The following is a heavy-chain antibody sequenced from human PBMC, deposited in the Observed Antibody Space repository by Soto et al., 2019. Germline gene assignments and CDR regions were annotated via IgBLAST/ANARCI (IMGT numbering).Heavy chain of an antibody. D-gene: IGHD3-16*01. V-gene: IGHV1-8*01. Sequence: ASVKVSCKASGYSFTNNDVTWVRQATGQGLEWMGWMNPGSGDTGYAQKFQGRVTMTRDISIATAYMELSSLRSDDTAIYYCARMATFGSLNWFDPWGQGTLVTVT. J-gene: IGHJ5*02. CDR3: ARMATFGSLNWFDP. CDR2: MNPGSGDT. CDR1: GYSFTNND.